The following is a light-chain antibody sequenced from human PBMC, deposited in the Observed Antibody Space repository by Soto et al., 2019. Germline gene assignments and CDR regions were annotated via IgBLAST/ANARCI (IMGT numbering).Light chain of an antibody. J-gene: IGKJ5*01. CDR2: GAS. CDR1: QSVSSY. V-gene: IGKV3-20*01. CDR3: QQYHTSPIT. Sequence: EIVSTQSPATLSLSRGERAALCCRASQSVSSYLAWYQQKPGQAPRLLIYGASSRATGVPDRFSGSGSGTDFTLTISRLEPEDFAVYYCQQYHTSPITFGQGTRLEIK.